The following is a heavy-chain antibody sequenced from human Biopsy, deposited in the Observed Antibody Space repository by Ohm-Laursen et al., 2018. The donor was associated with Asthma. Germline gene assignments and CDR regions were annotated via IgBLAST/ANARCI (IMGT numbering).Heavy chain of an antibody. J-gene: IGHJ6*02. D-gene: IGHD3-10*01. CDR3: ARAVDYSHYYCIDV. CDR1: GYTFNSAG. Sequence: SVKVSCKTSGYTFNSAGITWVRQAPGQGLEWMGWISVYNGNTKVAQKLQDRVTMITDTSTSTAYMESRSLRSDDTAVYFCARAVDYSHYYCIDVWGQGTTVTVS. CDR2: ISVYNGNT. V-gene: IGHV1-18*01.